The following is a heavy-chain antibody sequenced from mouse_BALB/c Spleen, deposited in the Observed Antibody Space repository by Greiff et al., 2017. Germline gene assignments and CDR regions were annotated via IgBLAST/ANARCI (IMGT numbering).Heavy chain of an antibody. Sequence: QVQLQQSGAELVRPGVSVTISCKGSGYTFTDYAMHWVKQSHAKSLEWIGVISTYYGDASYNQKFKGKATMTVDKSSSTAYMELARLTSEDSAIYYYARGTGARYRGWYFDVWGAGTTVTVSA. CDR1: GYTFTDYA. D-gene: IGHD4-1*01. V-gene: IGHV1S137*01. CDR2: ISTYYGDA. J-gene: IGHJ1*01. CDR3: ARGTGARYRGWYFDV.